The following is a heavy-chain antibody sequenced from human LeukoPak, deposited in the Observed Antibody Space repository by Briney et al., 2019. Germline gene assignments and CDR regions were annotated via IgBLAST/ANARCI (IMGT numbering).Heavy chain of an antibody. Sequence: PSETLSLTCTVSGGSISSSSYYWGWIRQPPGKGLEWIGSIYYSGSTYYNPSLKSRVTISVDTSRNQFSLKLSSVTAADTAVYYCATIPYYDFWSGYYYYYYMDVWGKGTTVTVSS. CDR1: GGSISSSSYY. CDR3: ATIPYYDFWSGYYYYYYMDV. D-gene: IGHD3-3*01. V-gene: IGHV4-39*07. J-gene: IGHJ6*03. CDR2: IYYSGST.